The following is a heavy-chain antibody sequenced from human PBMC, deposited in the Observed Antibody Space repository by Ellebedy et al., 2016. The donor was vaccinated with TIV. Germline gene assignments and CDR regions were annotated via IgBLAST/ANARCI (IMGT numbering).Heavy chain of an antibody. CDR2: ISGSGGTK. J-gene: IGHJ4*01. CDR1: GFTFRSYV. D-gene: IGHD1-26*01. Sequence: GESLKISCAASGFTFRSYVMSWVRQAPGQGLEWVSSISGSGGTKFYADSVRGRFTISRDNSKNTLSLQMNSLRDDDTAVYFCARQWAMSTDFDYWGQGNLVTV. V-gene: IGHV3-23*01. CDR3: ARQWAMSTDFDY.